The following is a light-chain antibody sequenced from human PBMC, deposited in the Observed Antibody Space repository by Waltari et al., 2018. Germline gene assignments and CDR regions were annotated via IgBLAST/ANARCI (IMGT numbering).Light chain of an antibody. V-gene: IGKV3-11*01. Sequence: EIVLTQSPATLSLSPGERATLSCTASQSVSSYLAWYQQQPGQAPRLLIYDASTKATGIPARFSGSGSGTDFTLTISSLEPEDFAVYYCQQRYFGPGTKVDIK. CDR2: DAS. CDR3: QQRY. CDR1: QSVSSY. J-gene: IGKJ3*01.